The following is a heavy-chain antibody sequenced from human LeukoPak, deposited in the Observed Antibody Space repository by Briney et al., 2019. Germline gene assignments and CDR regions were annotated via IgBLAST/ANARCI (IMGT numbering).Heavy chain of an antibody. J-gene: IGHJ4*02. CDR3: AKVRGPGEVSGWYYFDS. CDR2: ISYDGSNR. Sequence: GGSLRLSCVASGFTISSYGMHWVRQAPGKGLEWEAFISYDGSNRYYVDSVKGRFTISRDNSKNTLYLQMNSLRPEDTAVYYCAKVRGPGEVSGWYYFDSWGQGTLVTVSS. CDR1: GFTISSYG. D-gene: IGHD6-19*01. V-gene: IGHV3-30*18.